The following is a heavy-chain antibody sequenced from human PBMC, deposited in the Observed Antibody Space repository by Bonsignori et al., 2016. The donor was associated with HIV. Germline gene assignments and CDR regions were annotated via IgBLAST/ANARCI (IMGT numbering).Heavy chain of an antibody. D-gene: IGHD3-3*01. V-gene: IGHV1-18*01. Sequence: WVRQAPGQGLEWMGWISAYNGNTNYAQKLQGRVTMTTDTSTSTAYMELRSLRSDDTAVYYCARERGGADYDFWSGYGAAEYFQHWGQGTLVTVSS. CDR3: ARERGGADYDFWSGYGAAEYFQH. CDR2: ISAYNGNT. J-gene: IGHJ1*01.